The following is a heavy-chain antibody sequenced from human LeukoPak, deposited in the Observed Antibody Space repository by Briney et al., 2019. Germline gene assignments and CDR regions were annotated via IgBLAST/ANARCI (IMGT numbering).Heavy chain of an antibody. CDR3: AKDIFGQIDAFDI. Sequence: GGSLRLSCAASGFTFSSYAMSWVRQAPGKGLEWVSAISGSGGSTYYADSVKGRFTISRDNSKNTLYLQMNCLRAEDTAVYYCAKDIFGQIDAFDIRGQGTMVTVSS. J-gene: IGHJ3*02. CDR1: GFTFSSYA. CDR2: ISGSGGST. D-gene: IGHD3-3*01. V-gene: IGHV3-23*01.